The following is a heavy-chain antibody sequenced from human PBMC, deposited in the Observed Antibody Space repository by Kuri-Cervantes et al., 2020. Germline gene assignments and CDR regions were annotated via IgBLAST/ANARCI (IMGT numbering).Heavy chain of an antibody. CDR1: GGTFSSYA. Sequence: ASVKVSCKASGGTFSSYAISWVRQAPGQGLEWMGWINTYSGNTVYADKFQGRITMTRDTSTGTAYMDLRSLRSDDTAVYYCARFIRGGYQPHSDYWGQGTLVTVSS. J-gene: IGHJ4*02. D-gene: IGHD5-12*01. CDR2: INTYSGNT. CDR3: ARFIRGGYQPHSDY. V-gene: IGHV1-18*01.